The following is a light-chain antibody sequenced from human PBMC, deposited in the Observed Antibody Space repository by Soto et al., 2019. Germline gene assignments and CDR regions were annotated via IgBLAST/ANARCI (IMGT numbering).Light chain of an antibody. CDR1: ASDIAGYNF. CDR2: EVY. Sequence: QSALTQPPSAAGSLGQSVAISCTGTASDIAGYNFVSWYEQHPGKAPILMIYEVYKRPSGLPDRFSGSKSCNTTSLTVSELQAADWADYYCSSHGGTSPYVFGTGTKLTLL. V-gene: IGLV2-8*01. J-gene: IGLJ1*01. CDR3: SSHGGTSPYV.